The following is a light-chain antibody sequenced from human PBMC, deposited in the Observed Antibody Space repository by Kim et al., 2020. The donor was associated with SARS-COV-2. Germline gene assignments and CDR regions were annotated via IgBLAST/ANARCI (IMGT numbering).Light chain of an antibody. Sequence: TGPRATLSFTACHVVSGSYFAWYRQNPGQAPRLLIYCASSRATGIPDRFSGSGSGTDFTLTISRLEPEDFAVYYCHVYGSSLALTFGGGTKVDIK. CDR2: CAS. V-gene: IGKV3-20*01. J-gene: IGKJ4*01. CDR3: HVYGSSLALT. CDR1: HVVSGSY.